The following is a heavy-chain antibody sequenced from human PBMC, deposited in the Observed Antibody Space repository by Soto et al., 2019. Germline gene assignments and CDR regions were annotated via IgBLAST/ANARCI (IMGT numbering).Heavy chain of an antibody. D-gene: IGHD4-17*01. CDR3: AKAFDLYGDYPDY. J-gene: IGHJ4*02. V-gene: IGHV3-30*18. CDR1: GFTFSSYG. Sequence: LRLSCAASGFTFSSYGMHWVRQAPGKGLEWVAVISYDGSNKYYADSVKGRFTISRDNSKNTLYLQMNSLRAEDTAVYYCAKAFDLYGDYPDYWGQGTLVTVSS. CDR2: ISYDGSNK.